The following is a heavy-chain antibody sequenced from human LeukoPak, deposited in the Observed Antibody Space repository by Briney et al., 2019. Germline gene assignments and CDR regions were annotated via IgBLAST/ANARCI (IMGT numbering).Heavy chain of an antibody. CDR1: GGSISSNY. Sequence: PSETLSLTCIVSGGSISSNYWSWIRQPPGKGLEWMGYIYYRGSTNYNPSLKSRVTISVDTSKNQFSLKLSSVTAADTAVYFCARGPYSYDSSGAFDIWGQGTMVTVSS. V-gene: IGHV4-59*08. CDR2: IYYRGST. J-gene: IGHJ3*02. D-gene: IGHD3-22*01. CDR3: ARGPYSYDSSGAFDI.